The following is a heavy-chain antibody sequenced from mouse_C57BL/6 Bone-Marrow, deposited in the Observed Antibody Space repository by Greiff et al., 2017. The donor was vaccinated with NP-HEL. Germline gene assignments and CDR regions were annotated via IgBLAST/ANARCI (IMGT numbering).Heavy chain of an antibody. CDR2: FYPGSGSI. V-gene: IGHV1-62-2*01. J-gene: IGHJ2*01. D-gene: IGHD2-4*01. Sequence: QVQLKQSGAELVKPGASVKLSCKASGYTFTEYTIHWVKQRSGQGLEWIGWFYPGSGSIKYNEKFKDKATLTADKSSSTVYMELSRLTSEDSAVYFCARHPPYDYDGPYYFDYWGQGTTLTVSS. CDR1: GYTFTEYT. CDR3: ARHPPYDYDGPYYFDY.